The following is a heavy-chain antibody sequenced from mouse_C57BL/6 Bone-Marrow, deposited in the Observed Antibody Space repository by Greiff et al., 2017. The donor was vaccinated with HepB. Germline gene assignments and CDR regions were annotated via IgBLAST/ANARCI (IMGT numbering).Heavy chain of an antibody. J-gene: IGHJ2*01. CDR3: ARWGDYDYFDY. D-gene: IGHD2-4*01. CDR1: GYTFTSYW. Sequence: VQLQQPGAELVRPGSSVKLSCKASGYTFTSYWMDWVKQRPGQGLEWIGNIYPSDSETHYNQKFKDKATLTVDKSSSTAYMQLSSLTSEDSAVYYYARWGDYDYFDYWGKGTTLTVSS. CDR2: IYPSDSET. V-gene: IGHV1-61*01.